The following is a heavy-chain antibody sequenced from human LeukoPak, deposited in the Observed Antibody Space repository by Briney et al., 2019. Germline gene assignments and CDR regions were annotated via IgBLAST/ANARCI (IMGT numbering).Heavy chain of an antibody. Sequence: ASVKDSRKTSGFTFSKYNICWVRQAPGQGLEWMGWVSGYNGHTNYAQNLQSRVTMTTDTSTSTAYMELRSLRSDDTAVYYCARVGGGSRDAFDIWGQGTMVTVSS. J-gene: IGHJ3*02. CDR1: GFTFSKYN. D-gene: IGHD2-15*01. CDR3: ARVGGGSRDAFDI. V-gene: IGHV1-18*01. CDR2: VSGYNGHT.